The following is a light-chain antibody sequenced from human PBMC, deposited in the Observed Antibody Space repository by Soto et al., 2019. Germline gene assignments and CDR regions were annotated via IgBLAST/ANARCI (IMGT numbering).Light chain of an antibody. V-gene: IGLV2-11*01. CDR3: CSYAGNYLRV. Sequence: QSVLTQPRSVSGSPGQSVTISCTGTSSDVGGYNYVSWYQQHPGKAPKLMIYDVTKRPSGVPDRFSGSKSGNTASLTISGLQAEDEADYYCCSYAGNYLRVFGTGTKVTDL. CDR2: DVT. CDR1: SSDVGGYNY. J-gene: IGLJ1*01.